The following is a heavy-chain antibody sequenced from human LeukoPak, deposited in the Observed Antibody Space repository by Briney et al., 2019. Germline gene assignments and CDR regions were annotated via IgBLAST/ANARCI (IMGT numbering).Heavy chain of an antibody. CDR1: GYSFTSYW. V-gene: IGHV5-10-1*01. CDR2: IDPSDSYT. D-gene: IGHD3-22*01. Sequence: GDSLKMSRKGSGYSFTSYWISWVRQMPGKGLEWMGRIDPSDSYTNYSPSFQGHVTISADKSISTAYLQWSSLKASDTAMYYCARRNYYDSSGYYYGAFDIWGQGTMVTVSS. J-gene: IGHJ3*02. CDR3: ARRNYYDSSGYYYGAFDI.